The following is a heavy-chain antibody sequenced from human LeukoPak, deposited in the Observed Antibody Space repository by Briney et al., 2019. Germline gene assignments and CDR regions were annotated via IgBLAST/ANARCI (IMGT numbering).Heavy chain of an antibody. D-gene: IGHD2-8*01. J-gene: IGHJ4*02. Sequence: GGSLRLSCAASGFIFSSYTMSWVRQAPGKGLEWVSSISSSSSSIYYADSVKGRFTISRDNAKNSLYLQMNSMRAEDTSVYYCARGVARLDYWGQGTLVTVSS. CDR1: GFIFSSYT. CDR2: ISSSSSSI. CDR3: ARGVARLDY. V-gene: IGHV3-21*01.